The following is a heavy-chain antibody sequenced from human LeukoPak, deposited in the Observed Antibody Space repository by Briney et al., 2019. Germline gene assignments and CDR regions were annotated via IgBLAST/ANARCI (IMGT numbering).Heavy chain of an antibody. Sequence: ASVKVSCKASGYTFTGYYMHWVRQAPGQGLEWMGWINTNTGNPTYAQGFTGRFVFSLDTSVSTAYLQISSLKAEDTAVYYCARGGHYYDSSGFSYWGQGTLVTVSS. CDR1: GYTFTGYY. CDR2: INTNTGNP. V-gene: IGHV7-4-1*02. J-gene: IGHJ4*02. D-gene: IGHD3-22*01. CDR3: ARGGHYYDSSGFSY.